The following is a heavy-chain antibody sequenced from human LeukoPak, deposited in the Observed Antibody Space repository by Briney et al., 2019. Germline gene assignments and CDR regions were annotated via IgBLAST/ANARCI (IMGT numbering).Heavy chain of an antibody. CDR3: ARVTGDCSSTSCYNWFDP. V-gene: IGHV3-33*01. Sequence: GRSLRLSCAASGFTFSSYGMHWVRQAPGKGLEWVAVIWYDGSNKYYADSVKGRFTISRDNSKNTLYLQMNSLRAEDTAVYYCARVTGDCSSTSCYNWFDPWGQGTLVTVYS. J-gene: IGHJ5*02. D-gene: IGHD2-2*01. CDR2: IWYDGSNK. CDR1: GFTFSSYG.